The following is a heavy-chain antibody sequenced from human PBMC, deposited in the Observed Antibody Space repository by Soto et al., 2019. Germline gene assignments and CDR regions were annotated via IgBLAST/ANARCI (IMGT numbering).Heavy chain of an antibody. D-gene: IGHD6-13*01. CDR3: ARERSSSGYNFYYMDV. Sequence: ASVKVSCKASGYTFTSYGISWVRQAPGQGLEWMGWISAYNGNTNYAQKLQGRVTMTTDTSTSTAYMELRSLRSDDTAVYYCARERSSSGYNFYYMDVWAKGTTVTASS. CDR2: ISAYNGNT. V-gene: IGHV1-18*01. CDR1: GYTFTSYG. J-gene: IGHJ6*03.